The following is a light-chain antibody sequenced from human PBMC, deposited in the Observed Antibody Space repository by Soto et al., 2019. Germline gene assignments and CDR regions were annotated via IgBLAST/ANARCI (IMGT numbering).Light chain of an antibody. Sequence: EIVMTQSPATLSVSPGERATLSCRASQSISRNLAWYQQKPGQTPRLLIYGASTRSAGIPARFSGSGSGKEFTLTISSLQSEDFAVYYCQQYNYWTTFTFGHGTKVDIK. CDR2: GAS. V-gene: IGKV3-15*01. J-gene: IGKJ3*01. CDR1: QSISRN. CDR3: QQYNYWTTFT.